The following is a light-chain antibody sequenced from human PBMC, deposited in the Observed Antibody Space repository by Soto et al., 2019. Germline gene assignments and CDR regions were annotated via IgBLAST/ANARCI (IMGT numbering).Light chain of an antibody. Sequence: EIVLIQSPATLSLSPVERATLSCRASQSVGSYLPWYQHKPGQAPRVLISDASNRATGIPARFSGSGSGTDCTITISSLEPEDCAVYYCQQRSNWRITFGQGTRLEIK. CDR3: QQRSNWRIT. CDR2: DAS. J-gene: IGKJ5*01. CDR1: QSVGSY. V-gene: IGKV3-11*01.